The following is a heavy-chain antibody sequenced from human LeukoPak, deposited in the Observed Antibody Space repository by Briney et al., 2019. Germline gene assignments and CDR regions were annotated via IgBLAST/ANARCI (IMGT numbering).Heavy chain of an antibody. CDR2: IYYSGST. CDR3: ARGYNWNDPLYYFDY. J-gene: IGHJ4*02. CDR1: GGSISSYY. V-gene: IGHV4-59*08. Sequence: SETLSLTCTVSGGSISSYYWSWIRQPPGKGLEWIAYIYYSGSTNYNPSLKSRVTISVDTSKNQFSLKLSSVTAADTAVYYCARGYNWNDPLYYFDYWGQGTLVTVSS. D-gene: IGHD1-1*01.